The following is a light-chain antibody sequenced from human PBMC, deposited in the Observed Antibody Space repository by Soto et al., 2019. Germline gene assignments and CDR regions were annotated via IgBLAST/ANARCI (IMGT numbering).Light chain of an antibody. CDR1: QSFSNNY. J-gene: IGKJ1*01. Sequence: EIELTQYTGTLSLSPGERATLSCMASQSFSNNYLAWYQQKPGQAPRLLIYGASNRATGIPDRFSGSGSGTDFTLTISRLEPEDFAVYYCQQYGSSGTFGQGTMV. CDR3: QQYGSSGT. V-gene: IGKV3-20*01. CDR2: GAS.